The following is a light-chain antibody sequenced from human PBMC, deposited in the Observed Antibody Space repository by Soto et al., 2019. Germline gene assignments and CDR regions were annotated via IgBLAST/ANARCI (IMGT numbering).Light chain of an antibody. J-gene: IGKJ4*01. CDR3: QQSYSIPLT. V-gene: IGKV1-39*01. Sequence: DIQMTQSAASLSASVGDRVTITCRASQSISSCLNWYQQKPGKAPKLLIYAASSLQSGVPSRFSCSGSGTDFTLTISSLQPEDFATYYCQQSYSIPLTFGGGTKVEIK. CDR2: AAS. CDR1: QSISSC.